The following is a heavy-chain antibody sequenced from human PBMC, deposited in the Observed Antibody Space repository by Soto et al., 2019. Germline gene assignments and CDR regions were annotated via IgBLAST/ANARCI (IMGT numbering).Heavy chain of an antibody. CDR3: ARIRKGWEWELLYWYFDL. Sequence: QVTLKESGPVLAKPTKTLTLTCTVSGFSLIKAKMGVSWIRQPPGKALERLAHIFSNDEKSYTTYLNSRLTIYKDTSKSQVALTMTNMDPVDTATYSCARIRKGWEWELLYWYFDLWGRGTLVTVSS. D-gene: IGHD1-26*01. J-gene: IGHJ2*01. V-gene: IGHV2-26*01. CDR2: IFSNDEK. CDR1: GFSLIKAKMG.